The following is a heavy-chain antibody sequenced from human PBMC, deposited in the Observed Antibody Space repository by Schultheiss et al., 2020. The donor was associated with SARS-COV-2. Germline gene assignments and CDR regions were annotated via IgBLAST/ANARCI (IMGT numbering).Heavy chain of an antibody. CDR2: IWYDGSNK. Sequence: GGSLRLSCAASGFTFSSYGMHWVRQAPVKGLEWVAVIWYDGSNKYYADSVKGRFTISRDNSKNTLYLQMNSLRAEDTAVYYCARPAGSYLGAFDYWGQGTLVTVSS. CDR3: ARPAGSYLGAFDY. D-gene: IGHD1-26*01. CDR1: GFTFSSYG. V-gene: IGHV3-33*01. J-gene: IGHJ4*02.